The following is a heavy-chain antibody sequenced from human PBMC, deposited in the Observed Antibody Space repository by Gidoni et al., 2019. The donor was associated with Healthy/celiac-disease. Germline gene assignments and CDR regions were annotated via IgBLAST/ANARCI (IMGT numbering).Heavy chain of an antibody. CDR2: SYHSGST. CDR3: AREDARSRDSANNWFDP. D-gene: IGHD3-22*01. J-gene: IGHJ5*02. Sequence: QVQLQESGPGLVKPSGTLSLTCAVSGGSIRRRTWWSWVRQPPGKGLEWIGESYHSGSTNYNPSLKNRVTISVDKSKNQFSLKLSSVTAADTAVYYCAREDARSRDSANNWFDPWGQGTLVTVSS. CDR1: GGSIRRRTW. V-gene: IGHV4-4*02.